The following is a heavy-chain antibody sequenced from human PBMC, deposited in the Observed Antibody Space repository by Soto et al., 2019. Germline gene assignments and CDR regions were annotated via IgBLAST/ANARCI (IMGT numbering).Heavy chain of an antibody. CDR3: ATTGFRHLVHDYYYYYGMDV. D-gene: IGHD6-13*01. J-gene: IGHJ6*02. CDR1: GYTFTSYA. CDR2: INAGNGNT. V-gene: IGHV1-3*01. Sequence: QVQLVQSGAEVKKPGASVKVSCKASGYTFTSYAMHWVRQAPGQRLEWMGWINAGNGNTKYSQKFQGRVTITRDTSASTAYMELSSLRSEDTAVYYCATTGFRHLVHDYYYYYGMDVWGQGTTVTVSS.